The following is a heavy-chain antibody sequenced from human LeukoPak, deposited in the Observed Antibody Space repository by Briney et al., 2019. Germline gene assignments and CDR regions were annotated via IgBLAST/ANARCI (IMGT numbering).Heavy chain of an antibody. CDR3: AKDQDSSGWYRAYYYYGMDV. D-gene: IGHD6-19*01. Sequence: PGRSLRLSCAASGFTFSSYGMHWVRKAPGKGLEWVAVISYDGSNKYYADSVKGRFTISRDNSKNTLYLQMNSLRAEDTAVYYCAKDQDSSGWYRAYYYYGMDVWGQGTTVTVSS. J-gene: IGHJ6*02. CDR1: GFTFSSYG. V-gene: IGHV3-30*18. CDR2: ISYDGSNK.